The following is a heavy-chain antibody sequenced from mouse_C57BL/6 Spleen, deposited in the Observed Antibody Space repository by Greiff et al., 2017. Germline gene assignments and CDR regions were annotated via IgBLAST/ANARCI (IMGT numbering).Heavy chain of an antibody. CDR3: ARGSSYWYFDV. CDR2: FHPYNDDT. D-gene: IGHD1-1*01. J-gene: IGHJ1*03. V-gene: IGHV1-47*01. Sequence: QVQLQQSGAELVKPGASVKMSCKASGYTFTTYPIEWMKQSHGKSLEWIGNFHPYNDDTKYNEKFKCKATLTLEKSSSTVYLALSRLTSDDSAVYYWARGSSYWYFDVWGTGTTVTVSS. CDR1: GYTFTTYP.